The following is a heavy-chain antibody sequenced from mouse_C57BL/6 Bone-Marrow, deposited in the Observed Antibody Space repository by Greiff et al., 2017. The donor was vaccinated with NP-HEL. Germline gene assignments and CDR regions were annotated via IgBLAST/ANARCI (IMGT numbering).Heavy chain of an antibody. D-gene: IGHD2-5*01. J-gene: IGHJ3*01. Sequence: QVQLQQSGPGLVQPSQSLSITCTVSGFSLTSYGVHWVRQSPGKGLEWLGVIWSGGSTDYNAAFISRLSISKDNSKSQVFFKMNSLQADDTAIYYCASKNYSNSWFAYWGQGTLVTVSA. CDR3: ASKNYSNSWFAY. CDR1: GFSLTSYG. CDR2: IWSGGST. V-gene: IGHV2-2*01.